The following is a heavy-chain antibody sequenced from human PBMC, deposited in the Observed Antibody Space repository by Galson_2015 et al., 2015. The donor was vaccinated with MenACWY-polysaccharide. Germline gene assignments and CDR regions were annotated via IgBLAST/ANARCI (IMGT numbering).Heavy chain of an antibody. CDR2: ITGRSGGT. D-gene: IGHD3-9*01. CDR1: GFTFSTYA. V-gene: IGHV3-23*01. CDR3: VEHPGARDWFYYYMAV. J-gene: IGHJ6*03. Sequence: SLRLSCAASGFTFSTYAMSWVRQAPGKGLQLLSLITGRSGGTLYADSVKGRITTSRDNSKNMLYLQLNSLRAEDMAIHYCVEHPGARDWFYYYMAVWGKGTMVTVTS.